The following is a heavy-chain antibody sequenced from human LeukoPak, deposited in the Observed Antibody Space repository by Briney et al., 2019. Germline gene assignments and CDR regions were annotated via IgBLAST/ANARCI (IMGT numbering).Heavy chain of an antibody. CDR1: GYTFTSYY. CDR3: DRAYCGGDCFWYYFDY. D-gene: IGHD2-21*02. Sequence: ASVKVSCKASGYTFTSYYMHWVRQAPGQGLEWMGIINPSGGSTSYAQKFQGRVTMTRDTSTSTVYMELSSLRSEDTAVYYCDRAYCGGDCFWYYFDYWGQGTLVTVSS. J-gene: IGHJ4*02. CDR2: INPSGGST. V-gene: IGHV1-46*01.